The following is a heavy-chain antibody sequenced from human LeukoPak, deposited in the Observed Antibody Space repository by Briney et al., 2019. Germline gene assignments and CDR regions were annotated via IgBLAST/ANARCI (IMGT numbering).Heavy chain of an antibody. CDR1: GYTFTGYY. CDR2: INPNSGGT. J-gene: IGHJ4*02. Sequence: ASVKVSCKASGYTFTGYYMHWVRQAPGQGLEWMGWINPNSGGTNYAQKFQGRVTMTRDTSISTAYMELSWLRSDDTAVYYCARDFQADYYDSSGYYYDYWGQGTLVTVSS. V-gene: IGHV1-2*02. D-gene: IGHD3-22*01. CDR3: ARDFQADYYDSSGYYYDY.